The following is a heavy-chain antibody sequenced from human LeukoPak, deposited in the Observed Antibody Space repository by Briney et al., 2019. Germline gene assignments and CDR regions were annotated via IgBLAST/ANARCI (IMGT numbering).Heavy chain of an antibody. CDR2: IYHSGST. V-gene: IGHV4-38-2*01. CDR3: ARHSLDFRLRLPYWYFDL. J-gene: IGHJ2*01. D-gene: IGHD2-15*01. CDR1: GYSLSSGYS. Sequence: SETLSLTCAVSGYSLSSGYSWGWIRQPPGKGLEWIGSIYHSGSTYYNPSLKSRVTISVDTSKNQFSLKLSSVTAADTAVYYCARHSLDFRLRLPYWYFDLWGRGTLVTVSS.